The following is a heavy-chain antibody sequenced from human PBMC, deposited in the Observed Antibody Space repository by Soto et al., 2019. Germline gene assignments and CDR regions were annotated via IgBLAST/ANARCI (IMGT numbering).Heavy chain of an antibody. V-gene: IGHV4-39*01. CDR3: ARGGDYYDSSGYYGEYGC. Sequence: SETLSLTCTVSGGSISSSSYYWGWIRQPPGKGLEWIGSIYYSGSTYYNPSLKSRVTISVDTSKNQFSLKLSSVTAADTAVYYCARGGDYYDSSGYYGEYGCWGQGTLVTVSS. CDR2: IYYSGST. J-gene: IGHJ4*02. D-gene: IGHD3-22*01. CDR1: GGSISSSSYY.